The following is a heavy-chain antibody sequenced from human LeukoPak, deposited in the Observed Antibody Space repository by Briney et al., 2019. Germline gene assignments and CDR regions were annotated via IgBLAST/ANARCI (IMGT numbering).Heavy chain of an antibody. J-gene: IGHJ4*02. CDR2: IRYDGSNK. CDR1: GFTLSIYG. Sequence: PGGSLRLSCAASGFTLSIYGMHWVRQAPGKGLEWVAVIRYDGSNKYYADSVKGRFTISRDNSKNTLYLQMNSLRAEDTAVYYCAKVPLLDSSGWYEDYWGQGTLVTVSS. V-gene: IGHV3-33*06. D-gene: IGHD6-19*01. CDR3: AKVPLLDSSGWYEDY.